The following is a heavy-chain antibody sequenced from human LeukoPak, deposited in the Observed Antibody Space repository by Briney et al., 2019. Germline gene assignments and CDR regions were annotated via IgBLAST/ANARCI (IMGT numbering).Heavy chain of an antibody. CDR1: GFTFTSSA. CDR3: AKAAGNSAISDYGMDV. D-gene: IGHD4-23*01. Sequence: GASVKVSCKASGFTFTSSAVQWVRQARGQRLEWIGWIVVGSGNTNYAQKFQERVTITRDMSTSTAYMELSSLRSEDTAVYYCAKAAGNSAISDYGMDVWGQGTTVTVSS. CDR2: IVVGSGNT. V-gene: IGHV1-58*01. J-gene: IGHJ6*02.